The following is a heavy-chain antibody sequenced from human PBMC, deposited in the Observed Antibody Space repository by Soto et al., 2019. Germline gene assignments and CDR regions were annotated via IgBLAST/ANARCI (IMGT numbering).Heavy chain of an antibody. Sequence: EVQLVESGGGLIQPGGSLRLSCAASGFTVSSNYMSWVRQAPGKGLEWVSVVYTGGNTDYAASVRGRFTISRDNSKNTLYLQMNSLRAEDTAVYYCARGSSSSDDYWGQGTLVTVSS. CDR3: ARGSSSSDDY. D-gene: IGHD6-6*01. J-gene: IGHJ4*02. V-gene: IGHV3-53*01. CDR2: VYTGGNT. CDR1: GFTVSSNY.